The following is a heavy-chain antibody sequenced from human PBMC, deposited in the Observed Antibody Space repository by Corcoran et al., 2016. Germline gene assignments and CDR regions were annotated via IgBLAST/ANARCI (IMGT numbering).Heavy chain of an antibody. CDR3: ARSGYSYGLYFDY. V-gene: IGHV3-53*01. Sequence: EVQLVESGGGLIQPGGSLRLSCAASGFTVSSNYMSWVRQAPGKGLEWVSVIYSGGSTYYADSVKGRFTISRDNSKNTLYLQMNSRRAEDTAVYYCARSGYSYGLYFDYWGQGTLVTVSS. D-gene: IGHD5-18*01. J-gene: IGHJ4*02. CDR1: GFTVSSNY. CDR2: IYSGGST.